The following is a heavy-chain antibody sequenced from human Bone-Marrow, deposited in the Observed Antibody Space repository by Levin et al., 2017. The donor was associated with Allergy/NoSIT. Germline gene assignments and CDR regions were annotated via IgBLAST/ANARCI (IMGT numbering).Heavy chain of an antibody. CDR3: AKELQVVATPGFDH. D-gene: IGHD2-15*01. Sequence: GESLKISCAASGFTFSIYSMSWVRQAPGRGLEWVSLISGSGSSADYADSVKGRFTISRDNSKNVLYLQMNVLRADDTAIYYCAKELQVVATPGFDHWGQGTLVTVSS. CDR1: GFTFSIYS. CDR2: ISGSGSSA. V-gene: IGHV3-23*01. J-gene: IGHJ4*02.